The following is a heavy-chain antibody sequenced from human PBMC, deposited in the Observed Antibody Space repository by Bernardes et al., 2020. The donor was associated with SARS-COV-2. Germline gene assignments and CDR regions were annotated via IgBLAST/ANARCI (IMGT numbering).Heavy chain of an antibody. J-gene: IGHJ6*02. D-gene: IGHD6-6*01. Sequence: GGSLRLSCAASGFTFCSYGMHWVRQAPGKGLEWVAFIRYDGSNKYHPDSVKGRFTISRDSSKNTLYLQMNSLRGEDTTVYYCARKPYSSSHRDYFNYGMDVWGQGTTVTVSS. V-gene: IGHV3-30*02. CDR2: IRYDGSNK. CDR3: ARKPYSSSHRDYFNYGMDV. CDR1: GFTFCSYG.